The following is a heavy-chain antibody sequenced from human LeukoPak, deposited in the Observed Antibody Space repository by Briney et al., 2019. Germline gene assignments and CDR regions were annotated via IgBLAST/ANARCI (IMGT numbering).Heavy chain of an antibody. CDR1: GFTFSSYA. D-gene: IGHD3-16*01. J-gene: IGHJ4*02. V-gene: IGHV3-23*01. CDR2: ISGRGRST. Sequence: PGGSLRLSCAASGFTFSSYAMSCVRQAPGKGLEWVSAISGRGRSTADADSAKGRFTISRDNSRNIMYLQMNSLRAEDTAIYYCAKGYYASGNLAPVAVYYFDYWGQGILVTVAS. CDR3: AKGYYASGNLAPVAVYYFDY.